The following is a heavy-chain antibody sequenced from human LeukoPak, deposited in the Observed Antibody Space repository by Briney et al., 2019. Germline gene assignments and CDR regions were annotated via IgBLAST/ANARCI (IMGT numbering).Heavy chain of an antibody. J-gene: IGHJ4*02. CDR2: IRYDGSNK. CDR1: GFTFSSYG. Sequence: PGGSLRLSCAASGFTFSSYGMHWVRQAPGKGLEWVAFIRYDGSNKHYADSVKGRFTISRDNSKNTLYLQMNSLRAEDTAVYYCAKDKLERPYYFDYWGQGTLVTVSS. V-gene: IGHV3-30*02. CDR3: AKDKLERPYYFDY. D-gene: IGHD1-1*01.